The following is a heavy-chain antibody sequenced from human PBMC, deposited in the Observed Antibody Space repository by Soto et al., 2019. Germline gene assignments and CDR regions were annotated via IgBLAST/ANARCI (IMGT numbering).Heavy chain of an antibody. CDR1: GFTISTHG. V-gene: IGHV3-33*01. Sequence: QVQLVESGGGVVQPGTSLRLSCAASGFTISTHGMHWVRQAPGKGLEWVANIWYDGSNRFYADSVKGRFTISKDNSKNTLYLQMSSLRAEATAVYYCAAATTWNFHFPYWGQGTQVTVSS. D-gene: IGHD1-7*01. CDR3: AAATTWNFHFPY. J-gene: IGHJ4*02. CDR2: IWYDGSNR.